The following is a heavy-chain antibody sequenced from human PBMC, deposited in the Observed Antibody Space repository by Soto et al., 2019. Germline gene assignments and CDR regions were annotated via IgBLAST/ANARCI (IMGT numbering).Heavy chain of an antibody. D-gene: IGHD3-10*01. V-gene: IGHV3-23*01. J-gene: IGHJ6*02. CDR1: GFTFSSYA. Sequence: GGSLRLSCAASGFTFSSYAMSWVRQAPGKGLEWVSAISGSGGSTYYADSVKGRFTISRDNSKNTLYLQMNSLRAEDTAVYYCAKDPHYYGSGRRYYYGMDVWGQGTTVTVSS. CDR2: ISGSGGST. CDR3: AKDPHYYGSGRRYYYGMDV.